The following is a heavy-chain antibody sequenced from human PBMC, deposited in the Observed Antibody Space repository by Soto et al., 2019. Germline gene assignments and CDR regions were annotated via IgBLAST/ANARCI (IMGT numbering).Heavy chain of an antibody. CDR3: TRDLYYYDLGYFQH. CDR1: GFTFGDYA. CDR2: IRSKAYGGTT. Sequence: GGSLRLSCTASGFTFGDYAMSWVRQAPGKGLEWVGFIRSKAYGGTTEYAASVKGRFTISRDDSKSIAYLQMNSLKTEDTAVYYCTRDLYYYDLGYFQHWGQGTLVTVSS. D-gene: IGHD3-22*01. J-gene: IGHJ1*01. V-gene: IGHV3-49*04.